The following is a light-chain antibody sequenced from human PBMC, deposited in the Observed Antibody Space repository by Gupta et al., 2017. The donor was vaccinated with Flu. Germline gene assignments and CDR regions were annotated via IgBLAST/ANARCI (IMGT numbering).Light chain of an antibody. CDR1: SSNIGSNS. CDR2: RDN. CDR3: ASWDNSLSGS. J-gene: IGLJ2*01. V-gene: IGLV1-47*01. Sequence: QSVSITDSGSSSNIGSNSVYWYQQCPGTATRLIIYRDNHRPSGVPDRFSGSKSDTSASLAISGLRSEDEADYYCASWDNSLSGSFGGGTKLTVL.